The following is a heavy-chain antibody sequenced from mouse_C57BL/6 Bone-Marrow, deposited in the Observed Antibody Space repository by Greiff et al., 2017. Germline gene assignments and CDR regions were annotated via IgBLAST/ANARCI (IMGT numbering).Heavy chain of an antibody. CDR1: GYTFTSYG. D-gene: IGHD3-3*01. J-gene: IGHJ3*01. CDR2: IYPRSGNT. V-gene: IGHV1-81*01. Sequence: QVQLQQSGAELARPGASVKLSCKASGYTFTSYGISWVKQRTGQGLEWIGEIYPRSGNTYYNEKFKGKATLTADKSSSTAYMELRSLTSEDAAVYFCPRRGLPWFAYWGQGTLVTVSA. CDR3: PRRGLPWFAY.